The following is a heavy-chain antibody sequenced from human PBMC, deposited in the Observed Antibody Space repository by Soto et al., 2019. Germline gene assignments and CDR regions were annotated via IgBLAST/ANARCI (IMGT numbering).Heavy chain of an antibody. J-gene: IGHJ6*03. CDR3: AKVPGNAGIYYMDV. CDR1: GFTFSSNA. D-gene: IGHD1-1*01. CDR2: ISGSGGST. V-gene: IGHV3-23*01. Sequence: EVQLLESGGGLVQPGGSLRLSCAASGFTFSSNAMSWVRQAPGKGREWVSAISGSGGSTYYADSVKGRFTISRDNSKNTLYLQMNSLRAEDTAVYYCAKVPGNAGIYYMDVWGKGTTVTVSS.